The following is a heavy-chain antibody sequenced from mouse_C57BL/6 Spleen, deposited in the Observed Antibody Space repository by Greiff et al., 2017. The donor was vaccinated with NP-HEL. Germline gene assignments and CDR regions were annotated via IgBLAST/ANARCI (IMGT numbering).Heavy chain of an antibody. J-gene: IGHJ1*03. CDR2: INPNNGGT. V-gene: IGHV1-18*01. CDR1: GYTFTDYN. Sequence: EVKLMESGPELVKPGASVKIPCKASGYTFTDYNMDWVKQSHGKSLEWIGDINPNNGGTIYNQKFKGKATLTVDKSSSTAYMELRSLTSEDTAVYYCARGGYDYEGYFDVWGTGTTVTVSS. D-gene: IGHD2-4*01. CDR3: ARGGYDYEGYFDV.